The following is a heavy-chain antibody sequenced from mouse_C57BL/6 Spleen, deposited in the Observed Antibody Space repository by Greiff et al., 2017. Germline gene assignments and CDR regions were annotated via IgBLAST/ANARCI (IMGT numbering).Heavy chain of an antibody. V-gene: IGHV1-78*01. Sequence: VKLVESDAELVKPGASVKISCKVSGYTFTDHTIHWMKQRPEQGLEWIGYIYPRDGSTKYNEKFKGKATLTADKSSSTAYMQLNSLTSEDSAVYFCARALYYDYDGAFYAMDYWGQGTSVTVSS. J-gene: IGHJ4*01. CDR1: GYTFTDHT. D-gene: IGHD2-4*01. CDR2: IYPRDGST. CDR3: ARALYYDYDGAFYAMDY.